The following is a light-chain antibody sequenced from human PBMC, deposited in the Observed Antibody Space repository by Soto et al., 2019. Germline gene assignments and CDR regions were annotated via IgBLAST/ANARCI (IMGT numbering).Light chain of an antibody. J-gene: IGLJ1*01. V-gene: IGLV2-14*01. CDR2: EVS. CDR1: SSDVGDYNY. Sequence: QSALTQPASVSGSPGQSITISCTGTSSDVGDYNYVSWYQQHPGKAPKLMIYEVSNRPSGVSNRFSGSKSGNTASLTISGLQAEDEADYYCGSYTSISFFRTGTKVTVL. CDR3: GSYTSISF.